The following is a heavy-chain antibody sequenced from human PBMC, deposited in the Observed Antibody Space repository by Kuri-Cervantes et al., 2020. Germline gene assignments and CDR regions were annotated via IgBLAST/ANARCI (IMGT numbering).Heavy chain of an antibody. CDR1: GGTFSSYA. D-gene: IGHD3-10*01. CDR3: ATCTVRGVPGYYYYGMDV. V-gene: IGHV1-69*13. Sequence: SVKVSCKASGGTFSSYAISWVRQAPGQGLEWMGGIIPIFGTANYAQKFQGRVTITADESTSTAYMELSTLRPEDTAVYYCATCTVRGVPGYYYYGMDVWGQGTTVTVSS. J-gene: IGHJ6*02. CDR2: IIPIFGTA.